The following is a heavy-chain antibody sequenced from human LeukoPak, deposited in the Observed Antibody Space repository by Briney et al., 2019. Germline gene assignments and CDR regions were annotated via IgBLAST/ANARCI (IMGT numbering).Heavy chain of an antibody. V-gene: IGHV4-34*01. D-gene: IGHD2-21*02. CDR2: INHSGST. J-gene: IGHJ4*02. CDR3: AGDPDYFDY. CDR1: GGSFSGYY. Sequence: SETLSLTYAVCGGSFSGYYWSWIRQPPGKGLEWIGEINHSGSTNYNPSLKSRVTISVDTSKNQFSLKLSSVTAADTAVYYCAGDPDYFDYWGQGTLVTVSS.